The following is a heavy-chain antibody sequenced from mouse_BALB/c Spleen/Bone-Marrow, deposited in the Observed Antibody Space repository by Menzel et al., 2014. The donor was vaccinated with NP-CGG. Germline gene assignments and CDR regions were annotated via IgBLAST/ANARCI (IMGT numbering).Heavy chain of an antibody. J-gene: IGHJ4*01. CDR2: INSNGGST. D-gene: IGHD2-3*01. CDR3: ARDGYYVFYAMDY. Sequence: DVHLVESGGGLVQPGGSLKLSCAASGFTFSSYGMSWVRQTPDKRLELVATINSNGGSTYYPDSVKGRFTISRDNAKNTQYLQMSSLKSEDTAMYYCARDGYYVFYAMDYWGQGTSVTVSS. CDR1: GFTFSSYG. V-gene: IGHV5-6-3*01.